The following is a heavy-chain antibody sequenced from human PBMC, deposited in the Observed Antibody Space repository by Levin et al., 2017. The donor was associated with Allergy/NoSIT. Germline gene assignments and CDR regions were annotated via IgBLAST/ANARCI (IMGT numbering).Heavy chain of an antibody. V-gene: IGHV1-18*01. Sequence: GGSLRLSCKASGYTFTSYGISWVRQAPGQGLEWMGWISAYNGNTNYAQKLQGRVTMTTDTSTSTAYMELRSLRSDDTAVYYCARDERGYSGYDRPSDYWGQGTLVTVSS. J-gene: IGHJ4*02. CDR2: ISAYNGNT. CDR3: ARDERGYSGYDRPSDY. D-gene: IGHD5-12*01. CDR1: GYTFTSYG.